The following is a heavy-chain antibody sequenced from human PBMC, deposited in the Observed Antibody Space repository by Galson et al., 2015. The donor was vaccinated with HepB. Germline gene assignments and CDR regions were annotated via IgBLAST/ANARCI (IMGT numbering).Heavy chain of an antibody. CDR1: GFTFSDYY. CDR2: ISSSSSYT. CDR3: ARDRRGPYCSGGSCLVPRNWYFEL. J-gene: IGHJ2*01. Sequence: LRLSCAASGFTFSDYYMSWIRQAPGKGLEWVSYISSSSSYTNYADSVKGRFTISRDNAKNSLYLQMNSLRAEDTAVYYCARDRRGPYCSGGSCLVPRNWYFELWGRGTLVTVSS. V-gene: IGHV3-11*06. D-gene: IGHD2-15*01.